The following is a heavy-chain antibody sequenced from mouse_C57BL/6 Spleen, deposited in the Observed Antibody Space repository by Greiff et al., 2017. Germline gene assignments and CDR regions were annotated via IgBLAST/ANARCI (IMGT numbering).Heavy chain of an antibody. J-gene: IGHJ1*03. CDR2: IGSGGDYN. D-gene: IGHD2-3*01. V-gene: IGHV5-9-1*02. CDR1: GFTFRSNA. Sequence: DVILVESGAGLVKPGGSVKLSCAASGFTFRSNAMPWVRQSPEKRLEWVAYIGSGGDYNYYAETVKGRFTISRDHARNTLYLQMSSLKAEDTAMYYCTRVYDKGYFDVWGTGTTVTVSS. CDR3: TRVYDKGYFDV.